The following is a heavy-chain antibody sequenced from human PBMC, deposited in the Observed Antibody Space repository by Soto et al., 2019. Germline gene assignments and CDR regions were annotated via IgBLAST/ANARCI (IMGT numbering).Heavy chain of an antibody. CDR1: GGTFSSYT. CDR2: IIPILGIA. D-gene: IGHD4-17*01. J-gene: IGHJ4*02. V-gene: IGHV1-69*02. CDR3: ARAARADGDYD. Sequence: QVQLVQSGAEVKKPGSSVKVSCKASGGTFSSYTISWVRQAPGQGLEWMGRIIPILGIANYAQKFQCRLTITADKSTSTAYMELSSLRSEDTAVYYCARAARADGDYDWGQGTLVTVSS.